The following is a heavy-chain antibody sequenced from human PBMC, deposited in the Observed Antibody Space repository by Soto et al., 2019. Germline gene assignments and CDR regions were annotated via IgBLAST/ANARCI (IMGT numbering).Heavy chain of an antibody. D-gene: IGHD5-18*01. V-gene: IGHV3-23*01. CDR2: ISVSGGST. CDR1: GFTFTIYS. Sequence: GGSXRLSCASSGFTFTIYSMTLFRQAPGKGLEWVSAISVSGGSTYYADSVNGRFTISRNNSKNTLYLKMNSMRAEDTALYYCAKGQIGYRYDLDHWGQGNLVPV. J-gene: IGHJ4*02. CDR3: AKGQIGYRYDLDH.